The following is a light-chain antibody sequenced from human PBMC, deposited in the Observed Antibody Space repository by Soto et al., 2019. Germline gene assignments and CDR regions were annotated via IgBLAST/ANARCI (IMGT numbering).Light chain of an antibody. J-gene: IGLJ3*02. CDR1: SSDVGGYNF. CDR2: DVS. CDR3: CSYAGSYTWV. Sequence: QSALTQPRSVSGSPGQSVTISCTGTSSDVGGYNFVSWYQQHPGKAPKLMIYDVSKRPSGVPDRFSGSKSGNTASLTISGLQDEDEADYYCCSYAGSYTWVFGGGTKLTLL. V-gene: IGLV2-11*01.